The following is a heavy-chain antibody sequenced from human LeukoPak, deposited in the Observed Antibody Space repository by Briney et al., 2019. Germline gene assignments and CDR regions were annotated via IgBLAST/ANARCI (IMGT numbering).Heavy chain of an antibody. CDR1: GGTFISYA. CDR3: ARASHYGGHDAFDI. J-gene: IGHJ3*02. Sequence: GASVKVSCKASGGTFISYAISWVRQAPGQGLEWMGIINPSGGSTSYAQKFQGRVTMTRDTSTSTVYMELSSLRSEDTAVYYCARASHYGGHDAFDIWGQGTMVTVSS. V-gene: IGHV1-46*01. D-gene: IGHD4-23*01. CDR2: INPSGGST.